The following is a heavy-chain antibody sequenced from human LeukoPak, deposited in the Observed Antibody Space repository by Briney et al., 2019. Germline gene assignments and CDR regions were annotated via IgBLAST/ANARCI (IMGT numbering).Heavy chain of an antibody. CDR1: GFTFSSYG. CDR2: ISYDGSKK. J-gene: IGHJ4*02. V-gene: IGHV3-30-3*01. CDR3: ARDISGSYSVDY. Sequence: GRSLRLSCAASGFTFSSYGMHWVRQAPGKGLEWVAVISYDGSKKYCAESVKGRFTISRDNSKNTLYLQMNSLRDEDTAVYYCARDISGSYSVDYWGQGTLVTVSS. D-gene: IGHD1-26*01.